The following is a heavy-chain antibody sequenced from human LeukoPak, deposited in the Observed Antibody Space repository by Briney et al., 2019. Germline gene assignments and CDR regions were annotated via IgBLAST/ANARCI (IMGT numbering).Heavy chain of an antibody. CDR3: ARLHSSSWCFDY. CDR1: GFTFSDYY. J-gene: IGHJ4*02. V-gene: IGHV3-53*01. CDR2: IYSGGST. D-gene: IGHD6-13*01. Sequence: GGSLRLSCAASGFTFSDYYMSWVRQAPGKGLEWVSVIYSGGSTYYTDSVKGRFTISRDNSKNTLYLQMNSLRAEDTVVYYCARLHSSSWCFDYWGQGTLVTVSS.